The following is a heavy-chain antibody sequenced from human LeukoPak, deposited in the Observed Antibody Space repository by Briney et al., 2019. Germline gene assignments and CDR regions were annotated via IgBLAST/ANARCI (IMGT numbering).Heavy chain of an antibody. J-gene: IGHJ4*02. D-gene: IGHD5-18*01. CDR1: GFTFSSYW. CDR2: INSDGSST. V-gene: IGHV3-74*01. CDR3: ARDSRTAMVDY. Sequence: GGSLRLSCAASGFTFSSYWMHWVRQAPGKGLVWVSRINSDGSSTSYADSVKGRFTISRDNSKNTLYLQMNSLKAEDTAVYYCARDSRTAMVDYWGQGTLVTVSS.